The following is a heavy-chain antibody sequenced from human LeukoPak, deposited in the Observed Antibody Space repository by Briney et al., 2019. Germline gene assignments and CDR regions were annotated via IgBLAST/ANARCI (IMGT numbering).Heavy chain of an antibody. V-gene: IGHV4-30-4*01. J-gene: IGHJ6*04. CDR1: GGSISSGDYY. D-gene: IGHD5-12*01. Sequence: SETLSLTCTVSGGSISSGDYYWSWIRQPPGKGLGWIGYIYYSGSTYYNPSLKSRVTISVDTSKNQFSLKLSSVTAADTAVYYCARDQGYSGYGLYYYGMDVWGKGTTVTVSS. CDR3: ARDQGYSGYGLYYYGMDV. CDR2: IYYSGST.